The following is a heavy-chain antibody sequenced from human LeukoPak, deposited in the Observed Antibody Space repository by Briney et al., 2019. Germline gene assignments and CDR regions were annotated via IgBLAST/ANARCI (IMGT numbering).Heavy chain of an antibody. CDR3: ARGLYSSSSGYYFDY. CDR1: GYTFTSYG. Sequence: GASVKVSCKASGYTFTSYGISWVRQAPGQGLEWMGWINPNSGGTNYAQKFQGRVTMTRDTSISTAYMELSRLRSDDTAVYYCARGLYSSSSGYYFDYWGQGTLVTVSS. CDR2: INPNSGGT. V-gene: IGHV1-2*02. J-gene: IGHJ4*02. D-gene: IGHD6-6*01.